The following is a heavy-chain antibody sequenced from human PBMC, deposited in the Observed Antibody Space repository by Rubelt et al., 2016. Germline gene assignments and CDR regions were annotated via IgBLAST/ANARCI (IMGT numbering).Heavy chain of an antibody. V-gene: IGHV3-53*01. D-gene: IGHD6-13*01. CDR3: ARGAGRFDP. CDR2: IDDGGSP. Sequence: GGSLRLSCVVSGFTVSTNYMNWVRQAPGKGLEWVSVIDDGGSPTYADSVEGRFTISRDNSKNTVYLHMSSLGVEDTAVYFCARGAGRFDPWGQGTLVTVSS. CDR1: GFTVSTNY. J-gene: IGHJ5*02.